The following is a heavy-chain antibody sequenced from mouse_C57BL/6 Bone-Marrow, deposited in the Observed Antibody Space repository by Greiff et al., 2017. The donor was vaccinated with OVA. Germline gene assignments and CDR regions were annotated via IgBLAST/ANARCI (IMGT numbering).Heavy chain of an antibody. D-gene: IGHD1-1*01. CDR3: ARSHECYGSRDGDMED. CDR1: GYTFTNYW. V-gene: IGHV1-63*01. CDR2: IYPGGGYT. Sequence: QVQLQQSGAELVRPGTSVKLSCKASGYTFTNYWIGWAKQRPGHGLEWIGDIYPGGGYTNYNEKFKGKATLTADKSSSTAYMQLSSLTSEDSAIFYGARSHECYGSRDGDMEDWGKGTSVTVSS. J-gene: IGHJ4*01.